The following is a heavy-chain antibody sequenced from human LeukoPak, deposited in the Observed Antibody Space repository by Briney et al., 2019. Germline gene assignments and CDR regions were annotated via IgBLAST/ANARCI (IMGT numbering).Heavy chain of an antibody. CDR3: ASREIQLWLIRGDAYGMDV. CDR2: IYHSGST. CDR1: GGSFSGYY. J-gene: IGHJ6*02. D-gene: IGHD5-18*01. Sequence: PSETLSLTCAVYGGSFSGYYWSWIRQPPGKGLEWIGEIYHSGSTNYNPSLKSRVTISVDTSKNQFSLKLSSVTAADTAVYYCASREIQLWLIRGDAYGMDVWGQGTTVTVSS. V-gene: IGHV4-34*01.